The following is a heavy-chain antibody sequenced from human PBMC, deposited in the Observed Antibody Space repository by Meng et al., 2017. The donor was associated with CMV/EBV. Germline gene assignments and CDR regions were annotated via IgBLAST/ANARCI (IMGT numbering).Heavy chain of an antibody. V-gene: IGHV3-30*02. CDR2: IRYDGSNK. J-gene: IGHJ6*02. CDR3: EKDQWFGELLYYYYGMDV. Sequence: LTCAASGFTFSSYGMHCVRQAPGKGMDWVAFIRYDGSNKYYADSVKGRFTISRDNPKNTLYLQMNSLRAEDTAVYYCEKDQWFGELLYYYYGMDVWGQGTTVTVSS. CDR1: GFTFSSYG. D-gene: IGHD3-10*01.